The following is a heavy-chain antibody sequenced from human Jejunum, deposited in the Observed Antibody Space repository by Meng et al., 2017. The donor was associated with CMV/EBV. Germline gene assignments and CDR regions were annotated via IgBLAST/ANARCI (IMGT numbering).Heavy chain of an antibody. Sequence: PGSGPGSVRPAGPLSSTCTVSGASISSDIWWSWVRQPPGKGLEWIGEVYHRGDTNYNPSLKSRVDISVDKSKNQFYLSLFSVTAADTAVYYCGRDQGRELINHWGQGTLVTVSS. CDR1: GASISSDIW. CDR2: VYHRGDT. CDR3: GRDQGRELINH. D-gene: IGHD1-7*01. J-gene: IGHJ4*02. V-gene: IGHV4-4*02.